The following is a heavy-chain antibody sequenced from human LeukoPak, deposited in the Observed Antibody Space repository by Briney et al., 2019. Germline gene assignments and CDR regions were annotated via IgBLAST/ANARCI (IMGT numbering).Heavy chain of an antibody. CDR1: GFTFSSYW. V-gene: IGHV3-74*01. CDR3: ARGRYYYDSSGYPGD. Sequence: GGSLRLSCAASGFTFSSYWMHWVRQAPGKGLVRVSRINSDGSSTSYADSVKGRFTISRDNAKNTLYLQMNSLRAEDTAVYYCARGRYYYDSSGYPGDWGQGTLVTVSS. J-gene: IGHJ4*02. D-gene: IGHD3-22*01. CDR2: INSDGSST.